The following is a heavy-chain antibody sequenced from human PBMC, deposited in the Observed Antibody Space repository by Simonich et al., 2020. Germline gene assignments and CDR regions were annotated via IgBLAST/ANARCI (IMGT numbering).Heavy chain of an antibody. Sequence: QVQLQESGPGLVKPSETLSLTCAVSGYSISSGYYWGWIRQPPGKGLAWIGSIYHSGGTYYNPSLKSRVTISVDTSKNQFSLKLSSVTAADTAVYYCARVGYSNYYYYGMDVWGQGTTVTVSS. CDR1: GYSISSGYY. CDR3: ARVGYSNYYYYGMDV. D-gene: IGHD6-13*01. CDR2: IYHSGGT. J-gene: IGHJ6*02. V-gene: IGHV4-38-2*01.